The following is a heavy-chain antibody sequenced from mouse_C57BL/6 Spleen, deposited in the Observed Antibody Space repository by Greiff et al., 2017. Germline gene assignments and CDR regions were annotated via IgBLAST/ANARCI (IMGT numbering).Heavy chain of an antibody. J-gene: IGHJ4*01. CDR2: IYPRSGNT. CDR1: GYTFTSYG. Sequence: VKLQESGAELARPGASVKLSCKASGYTFTSYGISWVKQRTGQGLEWIGEIYPRSGNTYYNEKFKGKATLTADKSSSTAYMELRSLTSEDSAVYFCAREEREAMDYWGQGTSVTVSS. V-gene: IGHV1-81*01. CDR3: AREEREAMDY.